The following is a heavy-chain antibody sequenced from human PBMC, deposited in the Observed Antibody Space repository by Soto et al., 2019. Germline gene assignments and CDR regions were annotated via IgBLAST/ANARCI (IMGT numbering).Heavy chain of an antibody. Sequence: GGSLRLSCAASGFTFSSYAMSWVRQAPGKGLEWVSAISGSGGSTYYADSVKGRFTISRDNSKNTLYLQMNSLRAEDTAVYYCAKDLHDILTGYYDYWGQGTLVTVSS. CDR3: AKDLHDILTGYYDY. D-gene: IGHD3-9*01. J-gene: IGHJ4*02. CDR1: GFTFSSYA. V-gene: IGHV3-23*01. CDR2: ISGSGGST.